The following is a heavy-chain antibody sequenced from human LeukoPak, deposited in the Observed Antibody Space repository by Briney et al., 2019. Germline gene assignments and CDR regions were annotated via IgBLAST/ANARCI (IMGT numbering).Heavy chain of an antibody. CDR3: ATRHEYSYPY. CDR1: GFIFNNYA. V-gene: IGHV3-64*02. Sequence: GGSLRLSCAASGFIFNNYAMHWVRQAPGKGVEYVSAIGGNGDTSYYADSVKGRFTISRDNSKNTVYLQMGSLRTEDMAVYYCATRHEYSYPYWGQGTLVTVSS. D-gene: IGHD5-18*01. CDR2: IGGNGDTS. J-gene: IGHJ4*02.